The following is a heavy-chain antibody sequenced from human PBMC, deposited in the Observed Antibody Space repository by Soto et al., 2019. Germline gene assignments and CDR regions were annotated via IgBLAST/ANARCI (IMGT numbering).Heavy chain of an antibody. J-gene: IGHJ3*02. D-gene: IGHD2-15*01. Sequence: PSETLSLTCTVSGGSISNYYWSWIRQPPGKGLEWIGYIYYSGSTNHNPSLKSRVTISVDTSKNQFSLKLSSVTAADTAVYYCARGSGYCSGGSCLDAFDIWGQGTMVTVSS. V-gene: IGHV4-59*01. CDR1: GGSISNYY. CDR2: IYYSGST. CDR3: ARGSGYCSGGSCLDAFDI.